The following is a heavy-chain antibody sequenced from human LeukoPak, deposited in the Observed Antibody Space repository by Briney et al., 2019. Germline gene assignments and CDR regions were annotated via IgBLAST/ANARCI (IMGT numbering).Heavy chain of an antibody. J-gene: IGHJ4*02. Sequence: GESLKISCAASGFTFSSYWMSWVRQAPGKGLEWVANIKQDGSEKYYVDSVKGRFTISRDNAKNSLYLQMNSLRAEDTAVYYCARDPAQLRGYSYGASFFDYWGQGTLVTVSS. CDR3: ARDPAQLRGYSYGASFFDY. D-gene: IGHD5-18*01. V-gene: IGHV3-7*01. CDR1: GFTFSSYW. CDR2: IKQDGSEK.